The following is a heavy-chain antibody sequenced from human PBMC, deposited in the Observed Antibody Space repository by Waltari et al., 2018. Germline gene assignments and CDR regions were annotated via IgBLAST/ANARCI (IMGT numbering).Heavy chain of an antibody. V-gene: IGHV1-69*12. CDR2: IIPIFGTA. CDR3: SVFSGYSYPRTLDY. J-gene: IGHJ4*02. Sequence: QVQLVQSGAEVKKPGSSVKVSCKASGDTFSSYAISWVRQAPGQGLEWMGGIIPIFGTANYAQKFQGRVTITADESTSTAYMELSSLRSEDTAVYYCSVFSGYSYPRTLDYWGQGTLVTVSS. D-gene: IGHD5-18*01. CDR1: GDTFSSYA.